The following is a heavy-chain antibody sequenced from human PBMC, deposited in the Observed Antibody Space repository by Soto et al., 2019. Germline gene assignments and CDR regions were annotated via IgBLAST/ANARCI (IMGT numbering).Heavy chain of an antibody. CDR2: IYTSGST. V-gene: IGHV4-4*07. J-gene: IGHJ4*02. D-gene: IGHD1-7*01. CDR3: ARGQEITGTTYYFDY. Sequence: ETLSLTCTVSGGSISSYYWSWIRQPAGKGLEWIGRIYTSGSTNYNPSLKSRVTMSVDTSKNQFSLKLSSVTAADTAVYYCARGQEITGTTYYFDYWGQGTLVTSPQ. CDR1: GGSISSYY.